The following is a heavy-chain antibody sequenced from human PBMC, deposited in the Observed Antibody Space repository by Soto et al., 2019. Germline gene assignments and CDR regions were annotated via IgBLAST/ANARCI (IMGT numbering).Heavy chain of an antibody. Sequence: QVQLQESGPGLVKPSETLSLTCTVSGGSISSYYWSWSRQHPGKGLEWMGYIYYSGSTTYNPSLKSRATITPDTSRHLCSLRPSSVTAADTSVYYCAMTYGDYVLDYWGQGQLVPVSS. D-gene: IGHD4-17*01. CDR2: IYYSGST. CDR3: AMTYGDYVLDY. J-gene: IGHJ4*02. V-gene: IGHV4-59*01. CDR1: GGSISSYY.